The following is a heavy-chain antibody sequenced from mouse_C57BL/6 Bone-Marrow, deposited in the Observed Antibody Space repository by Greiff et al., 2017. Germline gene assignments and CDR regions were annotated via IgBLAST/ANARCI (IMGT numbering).Heavy chain of an antibody. Sequence: VHVKQSGAELVRPGASVKLSCTASGFNIKDDYMHWVKQRPEQGLEWIGWIDPENGDTEYASKFQGKATITADTSSNTAYLQLSSLTSEDTAVYYCTTPDYYGPFAYWGQGTLVTVSA. J-gene: IGHJ3*01. V-gene: IGHV14-4*01. CDR2: IDPENGDT. D-gene: IGHD1-2*01. CDR3: TTPDYYGPFAY. CDR1: GFNIKDDY.